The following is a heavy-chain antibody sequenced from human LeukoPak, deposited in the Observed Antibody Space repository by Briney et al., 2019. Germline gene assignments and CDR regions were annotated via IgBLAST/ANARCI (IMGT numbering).Heavy chain of an antibody. CDR3: ARGGIVGVYNWFDP. CDR2: INPNSGGT. CDR1: GDTFTGYY. Sequence: ASVKVSCKASGDTFTGYYIHWVRQAPGQGLEWMGWINPNSGGTNYAQKFQGRVTMTRDTSISTAYMELSRLRSDDTAVYYCARGGIVGVYNWFDPWGQGTLVTVSS. V-gene: IGHV1-2*02. D-gene: IGHD1-26*01. J-gene: IGHJ5*02.